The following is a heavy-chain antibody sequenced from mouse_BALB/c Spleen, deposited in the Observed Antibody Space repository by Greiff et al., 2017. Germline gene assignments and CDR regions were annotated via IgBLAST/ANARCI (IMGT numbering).Heavy chain of an antibody. CDR1: GFSLTSYG. Sequence: VQGVESGPGLVQPSQSLSITCTVSGFSLTSYGVHWVRQSPGKGLEWLGVIWSGGSTDYNAAFISRLSISKDNSKSQVFFKMNSLQANDTAIYYCARSGGCHPFYAMDYWGQGTSVTVSS. D-gene: IGHD1-1*02. J-gene: IGHJ4*01. V-gene: IGHV2-2*02. CDR2: IWSGGST. CDR3: ARSGGCHPFYAMDY.